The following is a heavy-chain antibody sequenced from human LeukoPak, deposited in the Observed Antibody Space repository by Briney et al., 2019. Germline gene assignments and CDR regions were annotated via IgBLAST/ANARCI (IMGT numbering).Heavy chain of an antibody. J-gene: IGHJ4*02. V-gene: IGHV3-64*01. D-gene: IGHD5-12*01. CDR3: AGGMVATWYYFDY. CDR2: ISSNGGST. Sequence: GGSLRLSCAASGSTFSSYAMHWVRQAPGKGLEYVSAISSNGGSTYYANSVKGRLTISRDNSKSTLYLQMGSLRAEDMAVYYCAGGMVATWYYFDYWGQGILVTVSS. CDR1: GSTFSSYA.